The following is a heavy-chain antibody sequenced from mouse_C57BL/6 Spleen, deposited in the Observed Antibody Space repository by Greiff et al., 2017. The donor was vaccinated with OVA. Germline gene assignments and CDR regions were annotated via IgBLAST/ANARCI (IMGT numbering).Heavy chain of an antibody. Sequence: EVKLVESGEGLVKPGGSLKLSCAASGFTFSSYAMSWVRQTPEKRLEWVAYISSGGDYIYYADTVKGRFTISRDNARNTLYLQMSSLKSEDTAMYYCTRENYGPYAMDYWGQGTSVTVSS. CDR2: ISSGGDYI. J-gene: IGHJ4*01. CDR1: GFTFSSYA. V-gene: IGHV5-9-1*02. CDR3: TRENYGPYAMDY. D-gene: IGHD1-1*02.